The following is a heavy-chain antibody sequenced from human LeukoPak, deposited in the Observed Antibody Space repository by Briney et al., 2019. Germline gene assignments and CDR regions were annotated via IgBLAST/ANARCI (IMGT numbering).Heavy chain of an antibody. J-gene: IGHJ4*02. V-gene: IGHV3-30*02. CDR1: GFTFSSYG. D-gene: IGHD6-13*01. Sequence: GESLRLSCVASGFTFSSYGMHWVRQAPGKGLEWVAFIRNDGTTKYYADSVKGRLTSSRDNSKNTLYLQMNSLRAEDTAVYYCAKDEIFGSSWTFDYWGQGTLVTVSS. CDR2: IRNDGTTK. CDR3: AKDEIFGSSWTFDY.